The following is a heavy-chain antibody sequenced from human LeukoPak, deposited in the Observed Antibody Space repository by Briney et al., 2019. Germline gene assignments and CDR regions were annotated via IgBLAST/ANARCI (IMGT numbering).Heavy chain of an antibody. D-gene: IGHD2-2*01. J-gene: IGHJ3*02. CDR3: ARRSAVPAALDAFDI. CDR1: GFTFSSYS. CDR2: ISSSSSYI. V-gene: IGHV3-21*01. Sequence: GGSLRLSCAASGFTFSSYSMNWVRQAPGKGLEWVSSISSSSSYIYYADSVKGRFTISRDNAKNSLYLQMNSLRAEDTAVYYCARRSAVPAALDAFDIWGQGTMVTVSS.